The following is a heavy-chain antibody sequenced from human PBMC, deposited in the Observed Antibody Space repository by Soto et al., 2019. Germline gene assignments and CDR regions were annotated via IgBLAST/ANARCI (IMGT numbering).Heavy chain of an antibody. J-gene: IGHJ4*02. CDR3: ARPDYDSGSYPDY. CDR2: ISYDGGNK. V-gene: IGHV3-30-3*01. Sequence: QVQLVESEGGVVQPGRSLRLSCAASGFTFSTYAMHWVRQAPGKGLEWVAVISYDGGNKYYADSVKGRFTISRDNSKNTLYLQINSLRAEDTAVYYCARPDYDSGSYPDYWGQGTLVTVSS. CDR1: GFTFSTYA. D-gene: IGHD3-10*01.